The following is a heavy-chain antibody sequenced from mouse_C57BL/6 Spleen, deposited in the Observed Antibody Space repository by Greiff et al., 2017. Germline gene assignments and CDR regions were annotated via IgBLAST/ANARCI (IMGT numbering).Heavy chain of an antibody. D-gene: IGHD4-1*01. CDR2: IYPGDGDT. J-gene: IGHJ4*01. CDR3: ARQNWYYYAMDY. Sequence: QVQLQQSGPELVKPGASVKISCKASGYAFSSSWMNWVKQRPGKGLEWIGRIYPGDGDTNYNGKFKGKATLTADKSSSTAYMQLSSLTSEDSAVYVCARQNWYYYAMDYWGQGTSVTFSS. V-gene: IGHV1-82*01. CDR1: GYAFSSSW.